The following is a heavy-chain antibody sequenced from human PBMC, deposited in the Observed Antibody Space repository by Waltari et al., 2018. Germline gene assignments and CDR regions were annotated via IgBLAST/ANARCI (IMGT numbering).Heavy chain of an antibody. J-gene: IGHJ4*02. CDR2: IRSQAFGATT. D-gene: IGHD2-21*01. CDR1: GCIFGNFA. Sequence: EVQLVESGGGLVQPGRSLRLSCKSSGCIFGNFAMSWFRQAPGKGLEWVGFIRSQAFGATTEYAASVKDRFSISRDDSKSIAYLQLNTLRTEDTAVYYCARGAAYYGVGECYAIHYFNSWGQGTQVTVSS. V-gene: IGHV3-49*03. CDR3: ARGAAYYGVGECYAIHYFNS.